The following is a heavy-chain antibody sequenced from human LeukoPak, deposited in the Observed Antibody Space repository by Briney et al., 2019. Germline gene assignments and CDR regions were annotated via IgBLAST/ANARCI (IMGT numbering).Heavy chain of an antibody. CDR3: ARDGWTGTKQSWNWFDP. CDR2: TYYRSKWYN. Sequence: SPPLSLSCAISGASVSSNSAAWNWIRQSPSRGLEWLGRTYYRSKWYNDYAVSVKSRITINPDTSKNQFSLQLNSVTPEDMAVYYCARDGWTGTKQSWNWFDPWGQGTLVTVAS. CDR1: GASVSSNSAA. D-gene: IGHD1-7*01. V-gene: IGHV6-1*01. J-gene: IGHJ5*02.